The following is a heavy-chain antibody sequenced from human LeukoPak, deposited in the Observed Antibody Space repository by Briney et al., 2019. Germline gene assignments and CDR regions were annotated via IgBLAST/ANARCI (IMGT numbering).Heavy chain of an antibody. V-gene: IGHV1-8*01. CDR2: MNPKSGNT. J-gene: IGHJ4*02. CDR3: ARGSPDY. CDR1: GYTFTSYD. Sequence: GASVKVSCKASGYTFTSYDTNWVRQAPGQGLEWMGWMNPKSGNTGYAQKFQGRVTMTRNTSISTADKDLSSLRSEDTAVYYCARGSPDYWGQGTLVTVSS.